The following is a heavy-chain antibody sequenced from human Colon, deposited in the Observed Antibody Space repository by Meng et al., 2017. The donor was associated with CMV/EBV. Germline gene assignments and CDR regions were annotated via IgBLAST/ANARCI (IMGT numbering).Heavy chain of an antibody. CDR3: VSGITGRPESEY. CDR2: ITASATRT. Sequence: GESLKISCAGSRFTFSSYSMNWVRQAPGKGLEWVAAITASATRTYYADPVKGRFTIARDDSKNTVYLQMNSLRAEDTAVYYCVSGITGRPESEYWGQGTLVTVSS. V-gene: IGHV3-23*01. D-gene: IGHD1-14*01. CDR1: RFTFSSYS. J-gene: IGHJ4*02.